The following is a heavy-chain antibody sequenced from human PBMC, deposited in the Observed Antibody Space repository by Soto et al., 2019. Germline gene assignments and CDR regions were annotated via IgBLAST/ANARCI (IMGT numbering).Heavy chain of an antibody. D-gene: IGHD2-21*02. J-gene: IGHJ3*02. CDR1: GFTFSSYW. CDR3: ARDRVNGYCGGDCNSHAFDI. V-gene: IGHV3-21*01. CDR2: ISSSSSYT. Sequence: GGSLRLSCAASGFTFSSYWMHWVRQAPGKGLVWVSRISSSSSYTNYADSVKGRFTISRDNAKNSLYLQMNSLRAEDTAVYYCARDRVNGYCGGDCNSHAFDIWGQGTMVTVSS.